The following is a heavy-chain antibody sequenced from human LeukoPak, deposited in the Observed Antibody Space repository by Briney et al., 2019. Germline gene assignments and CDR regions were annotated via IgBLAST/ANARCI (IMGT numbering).Heavy chain of an antibody. CDR3: ARVSAGYNYARIDY. D-gene: IGHD5-24*01. J-gene: IGHJ4*02. CDR2: IYTSGST. V-gene: IGHV4-61*02. Sequence: SQTPSLTCTVSGGSISSVSHYWSWIRQPAGKGREWIGRIYTSGSTDYSPSLKSRATISVDTSKNQFSLKLSSVTAADTATYYCARVSAGYNYARIDYWGQGTLVTVSS. CDR1: GGSISSVSHY.